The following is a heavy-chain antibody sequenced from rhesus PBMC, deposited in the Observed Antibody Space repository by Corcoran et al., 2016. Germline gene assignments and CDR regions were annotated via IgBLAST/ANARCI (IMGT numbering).Heavy chain of an antibody. V-gene: IGHV4-93*02. CDR3: ARRSVTGHFDY. Sequence: QVQLQESGPAVVKPSETLSLTCAVSGGPISTPYWLTGCRPPQGKGLEWIGDIYGGGGNTEYNPSLSSRVIISIDTSKNQLSLKLNSVTAADTAVYFCARRSVTGHFDYWGQGVLVTVPS. CDR2: IYGGGGNT. D-gene: IGHD4-35*01. J-gene: IGHJ4*01. CDR1: GGPISTPYW.